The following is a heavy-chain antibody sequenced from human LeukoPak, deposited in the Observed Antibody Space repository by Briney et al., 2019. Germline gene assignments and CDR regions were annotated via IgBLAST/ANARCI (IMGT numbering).Heavy chain of an antibody. CDR2: IYYSGST. CDR3: ARSSWVGSSFGFNWFDP. CDR1: GGSISSYY. Sequence: PSETLSLTCTVSGGSISSYYWSWIRQPPGKGQEWVGYIYYSGSTNYNPSLKSRVTISVDTSKNQFSLKLSFVTAADTAVYYCARSSWVGSSFGFNWFDPWGQGTLVTVSS. D-gene: IGHD6-6*01. V-gene: IGHV4-59*01. J-gene: IGHJ5*02.